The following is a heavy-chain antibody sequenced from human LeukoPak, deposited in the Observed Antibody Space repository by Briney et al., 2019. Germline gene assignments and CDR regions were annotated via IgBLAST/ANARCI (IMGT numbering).Heavy chain of an antibody. V-gene: IGHV4-61*05. D-gene: IGHD1-14*01. Sequence: PSETLSLTCTVSGGSISSSSYYWGWIRQPPGKGLEWIGYIYYSGSTNYNPSLKSRVTISVDTSKNQFSLKLSSVTAADTAVYYCARADPKSRTAFDIWGQGTMVTVSS. CDR1: GGSISSSSYY. CDR2: IYYSGST. J-gene: IGHJ3*02. CDR3: ARADPKSRTAFDI.